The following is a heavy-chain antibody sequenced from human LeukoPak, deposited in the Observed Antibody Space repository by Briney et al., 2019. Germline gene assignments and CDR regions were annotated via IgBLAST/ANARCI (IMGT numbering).Heavy chain of an antibody. D-gene: IGHD3-3*01. Sequence: GRSLRLSCAASGFTFSSYGMHWVRQAPGKGLEWVAVISYDGSNKYYADSVKGRFTISRDNSKNTLYLQMNSLRAEDTAVYYCARDFWSGYSHYFDYWGQGTLVTVSS. CDR3: ARDFWSGYSHYFDY. V-gene: IGHV3-30*03. CDR1: GFTFSSYG. CDR2: ISYDGSNK. J-gene: IGHJ4*02.